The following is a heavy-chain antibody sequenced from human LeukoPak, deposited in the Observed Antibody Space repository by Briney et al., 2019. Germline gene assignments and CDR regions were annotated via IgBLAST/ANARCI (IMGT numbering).Heavy chain of an antibody. CDR3: ARRGRSAYYYDSSGYSKAFDI. J-gene: IGHJ3*02. Sequence: SETLSLTCTVSGGSISSSSYFWGWIRQPPGKGLEWIGSVYYSGSTYYNPSLKSRVTISVDTSKNQFSLKLSSVTAADTAVYYCARRGRSAYYYDSSGYSKAFDIWGQGTMVTVSS. CDR1: GGSISSSSYF. CDR2: VYYSGST. D-gene: IGHD3-22*01. V-gene: IGHV4-39*01.